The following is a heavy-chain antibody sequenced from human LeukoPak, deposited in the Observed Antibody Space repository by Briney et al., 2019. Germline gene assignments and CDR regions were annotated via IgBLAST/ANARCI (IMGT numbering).Heavy chain of an antibody. D-gene: IGHD2-15*01. V-gene: IGHV4-34*01. CDR2: INHSGST. CDR1: GGSFSGYY. CDR3: ARGYIVVVVAATDSNWFDP. Sequence: PSETLSLTCAVYGGSFSGYYWSWIRQPPGKGLEWIREINHSGSTNYNPSLKSRVTISVDTSKNQFSLKLSSVTAADTAVYYCARGYIVVVVAATDSNWFDPWGQGTLVTVSS. J-gene: IGHJ5*02.